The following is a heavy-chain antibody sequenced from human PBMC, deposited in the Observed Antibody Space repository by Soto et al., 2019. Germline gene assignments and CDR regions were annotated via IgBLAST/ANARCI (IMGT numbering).Heavy chain of an antibody. D-gene: IGHD3-3*01. CDR1: GFTFSSYG. CDR2: ISYDGSNK. V-gene: IGHV3-30*18. CDR3: AKDYDFWSGYYTTWFDP. J-gene: IGHJ5*02. Sequence: GGSLRLSCAASGFTFSSYGMHWVRQAPGKGLEWVAVISYDGSNKYYADSVKGRFTISRDNSKNTLYLQMNSLRAEDTAVYYCAKDYDFWSGYYTTWFDPWGQGTLVTVYS.